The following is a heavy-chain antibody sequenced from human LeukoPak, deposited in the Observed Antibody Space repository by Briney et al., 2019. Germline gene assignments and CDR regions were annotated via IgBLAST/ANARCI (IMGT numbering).Heavy chain of an antibody. CDR2: IYYSGNT. V-gene: IGHV4-39*02. CDR1: RDAISSDDHY. D-gene: IGHD5-24*01. CDR3: ARGKPRNGYNFDL. Sequence: PSETLSLTCFVSRDAISSDDHYWVWVRQPPGKGLEWIGTIYYSGNTYYSPSLKSRVTLSVETSGNHFSLNPSSVTAADTAVYFCARGKPRNGYNFDLWGQGTLVTVSS. J-gene: IGHJ4*02.